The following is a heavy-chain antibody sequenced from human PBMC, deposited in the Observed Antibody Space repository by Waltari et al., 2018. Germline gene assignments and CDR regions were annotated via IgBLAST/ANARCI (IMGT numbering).Heavy chain of an antibody. CDR2: IYYSGST. CDR3: ARHRDSSGYYYDWFDP. CDR1: GGSISSSSYY. J-gene: IGHJ5*02. D-gene: IGHD3-22*01. V-gene: IGHV4-39*07. Sequence: QLQLQESGPGLVKPSETLSLTCTVSGGSISSSSYYWGWIRQPPGKGLEGIGSIYYSGSTYYNPSLKSRVTISVDTSKNQCSLKLSSVTAADTAVYYCARHRDSSGYYYDWFDPWGQGTLVTVSS.